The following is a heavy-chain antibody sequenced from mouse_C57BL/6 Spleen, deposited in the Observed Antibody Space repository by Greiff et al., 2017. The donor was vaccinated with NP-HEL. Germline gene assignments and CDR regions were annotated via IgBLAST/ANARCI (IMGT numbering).Heavy chain of an antibody. V-gene: IGHV1-82*01. CDR2: IYPGDGDT. D-gene: IGHD1-1*01. CDR1: GYAFSSSW. J-gene: IGHJ2*01. Sequence: QVQLQQSGPELVKPGASVKISCKASGYAFSSSWMNWVKQRPGTGLEWIGRIYPGDGDTNYNGKFKGKATLTADKSSSTAYMQLSSLTSEDSAVSFCARSFYYASTYYFDYWGQGTTLTVSS. CDR3: ARSFYYASTYYFDY.